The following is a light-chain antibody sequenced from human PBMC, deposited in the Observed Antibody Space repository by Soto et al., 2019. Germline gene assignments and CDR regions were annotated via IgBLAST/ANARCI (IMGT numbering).Light chain of an antibody. CDR2: EVS. CDR3: SSYAGSNNYV. Sequence: QSALTQPPSASGSPGQSVTISCTGTSSDVGGYNYVSWYQQHPGKAPKLMIYEVSKRPSGVPDRSSGSKSGNTASLTVSGLQAEDEADYYCSSYAGSNNYVFGAGTKLTAL. J-gene: IGLJ1*01. CDR1: SSDVGGYNY. V-gene: IGLV2-8*01.